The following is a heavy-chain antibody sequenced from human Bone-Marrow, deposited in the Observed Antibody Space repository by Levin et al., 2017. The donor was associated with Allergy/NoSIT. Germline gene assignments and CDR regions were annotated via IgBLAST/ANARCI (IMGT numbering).Heavy chain of an antibody. CDR1: GYTSNRYG. V-gene: IGHV1-18*01. CDR3: VSHYSGSYNYFDY. D-gene: IGHD1-26*01. CDR2: ISAYNDNT. Sequence: GASVKVSCKASGYTSNRYGVSWVRQAPGQGLEWIGWISAYNDNTNSARKFQGRVTLTIDTSTNTAYMELGSLTSDDTAVYYCVSHYSGSYNYFDYWGQGSLVTVSS. J-gene: IGHJ4*02.